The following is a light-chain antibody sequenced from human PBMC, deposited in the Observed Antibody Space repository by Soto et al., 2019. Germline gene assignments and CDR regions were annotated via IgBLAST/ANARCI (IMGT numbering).Light chain of an antibody. J-gene: IGKJ4*01. CDR2: GAS. V-gene: IGKV3-20*01. CDR1: QSVSSY. CDR3: QQYGSSPALT. Sequence: EIVLTQSPGTLSLSPGERATLSCRASQSVSSYLAWYQQKPGQAPRLLIYGASSRATGIPDRFSGSGSGTDFTLTISRLETEDFAVYYCQQYGSSPALTFGGGTKVDIK.